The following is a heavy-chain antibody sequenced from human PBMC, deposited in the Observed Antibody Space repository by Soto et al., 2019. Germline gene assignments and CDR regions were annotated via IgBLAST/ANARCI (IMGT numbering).Heavy chain of an antibody. D-gene: IGHD3-10*01. CDR3: ARGLDYYGSGSPDDYAFDI. CDR1: GGSISSGGYY. J-gene: IGHJ3*02. CDR2: IYYSGST. Sequence: QVQLQESGPGLVKPSQTLSLTCTVSGGSISSGGYYWSWIRQHPGKGLEWIGYIYYSGSTYYNPSLESRVTISVDTSKNQFSLKLSSVTAADTAVYYCARGLDYYGSGSPDDYAFDIWGQGTMVTVSS. V-gene: IGHV4-31*03.